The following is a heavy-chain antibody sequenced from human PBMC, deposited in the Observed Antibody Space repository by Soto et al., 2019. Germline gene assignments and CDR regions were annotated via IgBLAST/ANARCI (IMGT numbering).Heavy chain of an antibody. CDR3: ARGLILWFGELSRRGGYYYYMDV. CDR1: GGSFSGYQ. CDR2: INDSGNI. D-gene: IGHD3-10*01. V-gene: IGHV4-34*01. J-gene: IGHJ6*03. Sequence: QVQLQQWGAGLLKPSETLSLTCAVYGGSFSGYQWSWIRQTSGKGLEWSGEINDSGNINYNPSLKSRVTIFLDTPKKQISLKLSSVTAADTAVYYCARGLILWFGELSRRGGYYYYMDVWGKGTTVIVSS.